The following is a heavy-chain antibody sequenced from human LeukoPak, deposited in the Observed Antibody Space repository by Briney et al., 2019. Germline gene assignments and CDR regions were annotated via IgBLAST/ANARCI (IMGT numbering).Heavy chain of an antibody. CDR2: IYHSGST. CDR1: GYSISSGYY. J-gene: IGHJ6*03. V-gene: IGHV4-38-2*02. CDR3: ARGYCSGGSCYSYYYYSYMDV. Sequence: SETLSLTCTVSGYSISSGYYWGWIRQPPGKGLEWIGSIYHSGSTYYNPSLKSRVTISVDTSKNQFSLKLSSVTAADTAVYYCARGYCSGGSCYSYYYYSYMDVWGKGTTVTVSS. D-gene: IGHD2-15*01.